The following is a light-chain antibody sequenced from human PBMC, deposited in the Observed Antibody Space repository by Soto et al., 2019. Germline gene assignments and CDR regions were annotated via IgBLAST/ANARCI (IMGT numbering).Light chain of an antibody. J-gene: IGLJ1*01. Sequence: QSVLTQPPSVSGAPGQRVTISCTGSSSNIGAGYDVHWYQQLPGTAPKLLIYGNSNRPSGVPDRFSGSKSGTSASLAITGLQAEDEAVYYCQSYDSSLSGFYVFGPGTKLTVL. CDR1: SSNIGAGYD. CDR2: GNS. V-gene: IGLV1-40*01. CDR3: QSYDSSLSGFYV.